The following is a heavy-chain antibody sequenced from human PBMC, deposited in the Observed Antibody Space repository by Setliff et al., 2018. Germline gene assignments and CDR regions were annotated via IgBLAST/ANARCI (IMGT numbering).Heavy chain of an antibody. CDR3: ARGSRGFDY. J-gene: IGHJ4*02. V-gene: IGHV1-3*04. CDR2: IFTDNGNT. CDR1: GYTFSANA. Sequence: GASVKVSCKASGYTFSANAIHWVRQAPGQRLEWMGFIFTDNGNTKYSKNFQDRVAITRDTSASTAYMELSSLTSEDTAVYFCARGSRGFDYWGQGALVTVSS.